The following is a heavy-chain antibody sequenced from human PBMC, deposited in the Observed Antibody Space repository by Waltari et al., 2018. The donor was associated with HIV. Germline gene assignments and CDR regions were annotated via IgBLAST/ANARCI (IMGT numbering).Heavy chain of an antibody. J-gene: IGHJ5*02. CDR3: VADFWSVAWIDP. D-gene: IGHD3-3*01. CDR1: GFSFSSDG. CDR2: ILSDGSYQ. Sequence: QVQLVESGGGVVQPGGSLRLSCAASGFSFSSDGMHWVRQTPGKGLEWVAFILSDGSYQHYADSVKGRFTISRDNSKNMVYLQMNSLRVEDTAVYYCVADFWSVAWIDPWGQGTLVTVSS. V-gene: IGHV3-30*02.